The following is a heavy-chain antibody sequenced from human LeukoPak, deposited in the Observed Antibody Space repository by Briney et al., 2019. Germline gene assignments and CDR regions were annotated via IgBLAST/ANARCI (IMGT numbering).Heavy chain of an antibody. J-gene: IGHJ4*02. CDR3: ARGGYGDYGNFDY. D-gene: IGHD4-17*01. V-gene: IGHV4-34*01. CDR2: INHSGST. Sequence: PSETLSLTCAVYGGSFSGNYWSWIRQPPGKGLEWIGEINHSGSTNYNPSLKSRVTISVDTSKNQFSPKLSSVTAADTAVYYCARGGYGDYGNFDYWGQGTLVTVSS. CDR1: GGSFSGNY.